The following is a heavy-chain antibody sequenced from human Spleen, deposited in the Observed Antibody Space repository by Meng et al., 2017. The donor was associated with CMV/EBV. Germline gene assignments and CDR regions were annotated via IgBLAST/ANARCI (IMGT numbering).Heavy chain of an antibody. V-gene: IGHV1-18*01. CDR3: ARDRYCSSPNCYTLWYFDY. CDR2: ISAYNDNT. D-gene: IGHD2-2*02. Sequence: ASVKVSCKASGYSFSSYGISWVRQAPGQGLEWMRWISAYNDNTNYAQKLQGRVTMTTDTSTSTAYMELRSLRSDDTAVYYCARDRYCSSPNCYTLWYFDYWGQGTLVTVSS. J-gene: IGHJ4*02. CDR1: GYSFSSYG.